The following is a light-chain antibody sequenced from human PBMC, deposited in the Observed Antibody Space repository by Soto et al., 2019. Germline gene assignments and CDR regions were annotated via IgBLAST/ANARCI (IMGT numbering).Light chain of an antibody. CDR3: ISYTSRTTPLYV. Sequence: QSVLTQPASVSGSPGQSITISCTGTSSDIGGYNYVSWYQHHPGKAPKLMIYDVTTRPSGVSNRFSGSKSGNTASLTISGLQAEDEADYYCISYTSRTTPLYVFGTGTKLTVL. CDR1: SSDIGGYNY. V-gene: IGLV2-14*03. CDR2: DVT. J-gene: IGLJ1*01.